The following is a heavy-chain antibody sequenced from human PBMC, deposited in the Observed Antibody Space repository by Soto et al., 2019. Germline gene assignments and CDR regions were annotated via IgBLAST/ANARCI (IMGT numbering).Heavy chain of an antibody. CDR2: ISWNSGSI. J-gene: IGHJ6*02. CDR1: GFTFDDYA. D-gene: IGHD5-18*01. V-gene: IGHV3-9*01. Sequence: GGSLRLSCAASGFTFDDYAMHWVRQAPGKGLEWVSGISWNSGSIGYADSVKGRFTISRDNAKNSVYLQMNSLRAEDTALYYCAKGKYSYDYGMDVWGQGTTVTVSS. CDR3: AKGKYSYDYGMDV.